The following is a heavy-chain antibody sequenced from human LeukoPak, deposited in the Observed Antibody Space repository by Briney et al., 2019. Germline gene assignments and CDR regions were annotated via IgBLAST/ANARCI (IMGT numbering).Heavy chain of an antibody. Sequence: GGSLRLSCAASGFTFSNYWMNWVRQAPGKGLEWVANIKQDGSEKYYVNSVEGRFTVSRDNTKNSLYLQMNSLRAEDTAVYYCASGGVGTIRTFDYWGQGTLVTVSS. V-gene: IGHV3-7*01. CDR3: ASGGVGTIRTFDY. J-gene: IGHJ4*02. CDR2: IKQDGSEK. D-gene: IGHD1-26*01. CDR1: GFTFSNYW.